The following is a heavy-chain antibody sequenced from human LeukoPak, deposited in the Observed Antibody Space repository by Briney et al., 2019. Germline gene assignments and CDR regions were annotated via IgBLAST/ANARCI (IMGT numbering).Heavy chain of an antibody. Sequence: PGGSLRLSXAASRFTFSTYSMNWVRQAPGRGLEWVSYISSTSTNMYYKDSVKGRFTISRDNAKNSLYLHMTSLRAEDTAVYYCARNDGDDAFDIWGQGPRVTVSS. V-gene: IGHV3-48*01. D-gene: IGHD4-17*01. CDR1: RFTFSTYS. CDR3: ARNDGDDAFDI. J-gene: IGHJ3*02. CDR2: ISSTSTNM.